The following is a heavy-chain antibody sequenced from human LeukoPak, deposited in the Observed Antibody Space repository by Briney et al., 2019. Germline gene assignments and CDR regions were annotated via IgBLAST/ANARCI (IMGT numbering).Heavy chain of an antibody. V-gene: IGHV1-2*02. CDR3: ARDYYDSSGLDY. CDR1: GYTFTGYY. J-gene: IGHJ4*02. D-gene: IGHD3-22*01. CDR2: INPNSGGT. Sequence: GASVKVSCKASGYTFTGYYMHWVRQAPGQGLEWMGWINPNSGGTSYAQKFQGRVTMARDTSISTAYMELSRLRSDDTAVYYCARDYYDSSGLDYWGQGTLVTVSS.